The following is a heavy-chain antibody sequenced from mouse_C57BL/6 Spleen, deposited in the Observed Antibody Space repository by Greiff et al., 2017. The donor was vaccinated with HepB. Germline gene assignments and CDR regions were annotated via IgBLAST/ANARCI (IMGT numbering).Heavy chain of an antibody. CDR3: ARDRLGHWYFDV. CDR2: ISDGGSYT. J-gene: IGHJ1*03. V-gene: IGHV5-4*01. CDR1: GFTFSSYA. Sequence: DVKLVESGGGLVKPGGSLKLSCAASGFTFSSYAMSWVRQTPEKRLEWVATISDGGSYTYYPDNVKGRFTISRDNAKNNLYLQMSHLKSEDTAMYYCARDRLGHWYFDVWGTGTTVTVSS. D-gene: IGHD1-2*01.